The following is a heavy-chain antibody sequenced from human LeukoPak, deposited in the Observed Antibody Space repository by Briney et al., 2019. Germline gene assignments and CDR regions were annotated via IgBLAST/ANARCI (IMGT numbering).Heavy chain of an antibody. J-gene: IGHJ4*02. D-gene: IGHD6-13*01. CDR3: ANSPQYSSSWYYFDY. V-gene: IGHV3-23*01. CDR2: ISGSGGST. CDR1: GFTFSSYA. Sequence: GGSLRLSCAASGFTFSSYAMSWVRQAPEKGLEWVSAISGSGGSTYYADSVKGRFTISRDNSKNTLYLQMNSLRAEDTAVYYCANSPQYSSSWYYFDYWGQGTLVTVSS.